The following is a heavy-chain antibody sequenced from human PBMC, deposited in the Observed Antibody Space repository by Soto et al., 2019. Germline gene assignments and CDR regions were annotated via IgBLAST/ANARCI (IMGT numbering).Heavy chain of an antibody. J-gene: IGHJ6*03. CDR3: ATGAGYCSGGSCYGSYYYMDV. CDR2: FDPEDGET. V-gene: IGHV1-24*01. D-gene: IGHD2-15*01. Sequence: ASVKVSCKVSGYTLTELSMHWVRQAPGKGLEWMGGFDPEDGETIYAQKFQGRVTMTEDTSTDTAYMELSSLRSEDTAVYYCATGAGYCSGGSCYGSYYYMDVWGKGTTVTVSS. CDR1: GYTLTELS.